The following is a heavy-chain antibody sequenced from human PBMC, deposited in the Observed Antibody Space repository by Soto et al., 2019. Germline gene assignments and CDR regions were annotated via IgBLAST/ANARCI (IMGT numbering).Heavy chain of an antibody. CDR1: GFTFSSYS. J-gene: IGHJ4*02. V-gene: IGHV3-21*01. CDR3: ARLPNGYSSSWFFDY. Sequence: EVQLVGSGGGLVKPGGSLRLSCAASGFTFSSYSMNWVRQAPGKGLEWVSSISSSSSYIYYADSVKGRFTISRDNAKNSLYLQMNSLRAEDTAVYYCARLPNGYSSSWFFDYWGQGTLVTVSS. CDR2: ISSSSSYI. D-gene: IGHD6-13*01.